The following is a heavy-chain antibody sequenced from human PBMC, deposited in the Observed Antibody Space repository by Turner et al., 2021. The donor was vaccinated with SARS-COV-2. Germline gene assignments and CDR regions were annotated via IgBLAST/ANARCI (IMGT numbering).Heavy chain of an antibody. D-gene: IGHD4-4*01. J-gene: IGHJ4*02. V-gene: IGHV3-30*18. CDR2: TSYDGSNK. CDR3: AKQQGLYSNPMYYFDY. CDR1: GFTFSSYG. Sequence: QVPLVESGGGLVKPGRSLRLSCAASGFTFSSYGMHWVRQAPGKGLEWVAVTSYDGSNKYYADSVKGRFTISRDNSKNTLYLQMNSLRAEDTAVYYCAKQQGLYSNPMYYFDYWGQGTLVTVSS.